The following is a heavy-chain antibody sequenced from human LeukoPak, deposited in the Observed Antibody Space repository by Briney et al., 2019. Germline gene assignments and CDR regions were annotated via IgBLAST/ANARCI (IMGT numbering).Heavy chain of an antibody. D-gene: IGHD3-10*01. CDR1: GFTFSNYS. CDR2: ISSSSSYI. Sequence: GGSLRLSCAASGFTFSNYSMNWVRQAPGKGLEWVSSISSSSSYIYYADSVKGRLTISRDNVKHPLYLQMNSLRAEDTAVYYCARDGGDHFDYWGQGTLVTVSS. V-gene: IGHV3-21*01. J-gene: IGHJ4*02. CDR3: ARDGGDHFDY.